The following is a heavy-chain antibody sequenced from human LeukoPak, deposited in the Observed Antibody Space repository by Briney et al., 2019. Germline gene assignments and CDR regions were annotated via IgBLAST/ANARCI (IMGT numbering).Heavy chain of an antibody. Sequence: GASLKISCKGSGSRFTTYWIAWVRPMPGKGLEWMGIIYPGDSDTRYSPSFQGQVTISAYKSISTAFLQWSSLKASDTAMYYCARQQVAYYYYYGMDVWGKGTTVTVSS. V-gene: IGHV5-51*01. CDR1: GSRFTTYW. D-gene: IGHD2-15*01. CDR2: IYPGDSDT. J-gene: IGHJ6*04. CDR3: ARQQVAYYYYYGMDV.